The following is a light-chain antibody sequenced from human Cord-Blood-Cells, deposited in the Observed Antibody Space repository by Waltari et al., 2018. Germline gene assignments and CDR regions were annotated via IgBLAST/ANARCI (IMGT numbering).Light chain of an antibody. CDR2: DVS. Sequence: QSALTQPASVSGSPGQSITISCTGTRSDVGGYNYDSWYQQHPGKAPKLMIYDVSKRPSGVSNRFSGSKSGNTASLTISVLQAEDEADYSCSSYTSSSTLVFGGGTKLTVL. V-gene: IGLV2-14*01. CDR1: RSDVGGYNY. J-gene: IGLJ3*02. CDR3: SSYTSSSTLV.